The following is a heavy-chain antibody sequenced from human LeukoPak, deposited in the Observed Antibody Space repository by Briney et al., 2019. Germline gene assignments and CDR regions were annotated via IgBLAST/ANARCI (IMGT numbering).Heavy chain of an antibody. V-gene: IGHV3-23*01. CDR2: ISGSGGST. Sequence: PGGSLRLSCAASGFTFSSYAMSWVRQAPGKGLEWVSAISGSGGSTYYADSVKGRFTISRDNSKNTLYLQMNSLRAEDTAVYYCAKVPGVTTGVTVDYWGQGTLVTVSS. D-gene: IGHD4-11*01. CDR1: GFTFSSYA. J-gene: IGHJ4*02. CDR3: AKVPGVTTGVTVDY.